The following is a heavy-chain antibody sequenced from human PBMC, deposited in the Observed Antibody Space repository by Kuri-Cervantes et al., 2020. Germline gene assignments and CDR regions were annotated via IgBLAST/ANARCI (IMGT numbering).Heavy chain of an antibody. J-gene: IGHJ6*03. V-gene: IGHV4-59*08. CDR3: ARHRGTRYYYYMDV. Sequence: GSLRLSCTVSGGSISTYYWSWIRQPPGKGLEWVGYIYYTGSTNYNPSLKSRVTISVDTSKNQFSLKLSSVTAADTAVYYCARHRGTRYYYYMDVWGKGTTVTVSS. CDR2: IYYTGST. CDR1: GGSISTYY. D-gene: IGHD1-1*01.